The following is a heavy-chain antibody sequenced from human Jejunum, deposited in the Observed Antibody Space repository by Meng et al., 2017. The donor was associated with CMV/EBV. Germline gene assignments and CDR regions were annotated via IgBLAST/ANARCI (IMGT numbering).Heavy chain of an antibody. CDR3: AKKYSGSFDY. CDR1: EFSVIRNN. Sequence: SCTASEFSVIRNNMTWVRQAPGKGLEWVSAIYSGKSTYYADSVKGRFTISRDNSKNTLYLQMNGLRAEDTAVYYCAKKYSGSFDYWGQGTLVTVSS. D-gene: IGHD1-26*01. V-gene: IGHV3-53*01. CDR2: IYSGKST. J-gene: IGHJ4*02.